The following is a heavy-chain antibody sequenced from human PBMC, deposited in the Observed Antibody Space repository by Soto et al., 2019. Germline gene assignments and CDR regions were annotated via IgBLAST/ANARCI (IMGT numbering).Heavy chain of an antibody. CDR2: IIPILGIA. CDR1: GGTFSSYT. J-gene: IGHJ6*02. CDR3: ARSSRVMINYGMDV. V-gene: IGHV1-69*02. D-gene: IGHD3-16*01. Sequence: QVQLVQSGAEVKKPGSSVKVSCKASGGTFSSYTISWVRQAPGQGLEWMGRIIPILGIANYAQKFQGRVTITADKSTSTAYMELSSLRSEDTAVYYCARSSRVMINYGMDVWGQGTTVTVSS.